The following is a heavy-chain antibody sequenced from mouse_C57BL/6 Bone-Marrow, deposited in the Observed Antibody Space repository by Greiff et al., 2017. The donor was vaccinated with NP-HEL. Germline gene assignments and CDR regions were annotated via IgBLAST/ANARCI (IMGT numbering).Heavy chain of an antibody. CDR3: ATLTTGVGTRAMDY. V-gene: IGHV1-74*01. CDR2: IHPSDSDT. CDR1: GYTFTSYW. Sequence: QVQLQQPGAELVKPGASVKVSCKASGYTFTSYWMHWVKQRPGQGLEWIGRIHPSDSDTNYNQKFKGKATLTADKSSSTAYMQLSSLTSEDSAVYYCATLTTGVGTRAMDYWGQGTSVTVSS. J-gene: IGHJ4*01. D-gene: IGHD1-1*01.